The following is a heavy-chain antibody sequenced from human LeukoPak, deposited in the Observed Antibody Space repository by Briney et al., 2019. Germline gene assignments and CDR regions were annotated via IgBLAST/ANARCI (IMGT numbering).Heavy chain of an antibody. Sequence: PGGSLRLSCAASGFTFSSYAMSWVRQAPGKGLEWVSAISGGGDSTYYADSVKGRLTISRDNSKNTLYLQMNSLRAEDTAVYYCAKARPRDNWNYVGYFDYWGQGTLVTVSS. J-gene: IGHJ4*02. CDR3: AKARPRDNWNYVGYFDY. D-gene: IGHD1-7*01. CDR1: GFTFSSYA. CDR2: ISGGGDST. V-gene: IGHV3-23*01.